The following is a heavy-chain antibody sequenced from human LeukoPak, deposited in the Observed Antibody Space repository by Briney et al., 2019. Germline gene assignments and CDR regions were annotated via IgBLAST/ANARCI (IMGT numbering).Heavy chain of an antibody. J-gene: IGHJ4*02. V-gene: IGHV3-30*02. Sequence: PGGSLRLSCAASGIPFTRNGMHWVRQAPGKGLEWVAFIQYDAINIKYGDSVKGRFTISRDNSKNTLYLQMNSLRAEDTAVYYCAKLGYGSGSYSDLDYWGQGTLVTVSS. D-gene: IGHD3-10*01. CDR1: GIPFTRNG. CDR3: AKLGYGSGSYSDLDY. CDR2: IQYDAINI.